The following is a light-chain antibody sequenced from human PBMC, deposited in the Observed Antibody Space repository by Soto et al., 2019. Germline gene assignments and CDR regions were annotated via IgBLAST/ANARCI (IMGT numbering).Light chain of an antibody. CDR2: EVS. V-gene: IGLV2-8*01. CDR1: SSDVGGYNY. CDR3: SSFAGNNNLV. Sequence: QSVLTQAPSASGSPGQSVTISCTGTSSDVGGYNYVSWYQQHPGKAPKLMISEVSKRPSGVPDRFSGSKSGNTASLTVSVLQADDEADYYCSSFAGNNNLVFGGGTKLTVL. J-gene: IGLJ2*01.